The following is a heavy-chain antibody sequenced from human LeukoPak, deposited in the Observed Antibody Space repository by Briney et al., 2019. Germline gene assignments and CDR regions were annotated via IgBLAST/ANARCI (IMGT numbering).Heavy chain of an antibody. Sequence: PSETLSLTCDVYGGSFSGYYWSWIRQPPRKGLEWIGEINHSGSTNYNPSLQSRVTISVDTSQNQFSLKLRSVTAADTAVYYCARNIGYFDLWGRGTLVTVSS. CDR2: INHSGST. D-gene: IGHD2/OR15-2a*01. V-gene: IGHV4-34*01. CDR1: GGSFSGYY. CDR3: ARNIGYFDL. J-gene: IGHJ2*01.